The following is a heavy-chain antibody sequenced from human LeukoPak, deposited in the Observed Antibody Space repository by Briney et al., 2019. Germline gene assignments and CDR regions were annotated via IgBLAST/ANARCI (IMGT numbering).Heavy chain of an antibody. Sequence: GGSLRLSCAASGFTFSNYAMSWVRQAPGKGLEWVSVISGSGGRTYYADSVKGRFTISRDNSRNTVYLQMTSLRAEDTAVYYCAKSTFSGYPSNDAFDIWGQGTMVTVSS. V-gene: IGHV3-23*01. J-gene: IGHJ3*02. CDR1: GFTFSNYA. CDR3: AKSTFSGYPSNDAFDI. CDR2: ISGSGGRT. D-gene: IGHD3-22*01.